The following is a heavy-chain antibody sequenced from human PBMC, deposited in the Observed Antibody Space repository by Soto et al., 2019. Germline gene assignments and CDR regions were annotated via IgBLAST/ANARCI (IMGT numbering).Heavy chain of an antibody. CDR1: GFTFSSNI. D-gene: IGHD2-15*01. CDR3: AKVLACIGGGCYCIDY. J-gene: IGHJ4*02. Sequence: GGSLRLSCAASGFTFSSNIMTWVRQAPGKGLEWVSAISSAADGTYYTDSVKGRFTISRDNSQNTLYLQMNSQRADDTAVYYCAKVLACIGGGCYCIDYWGQGTLVTVSS. CDR2: ISSAADGT. V-gene: IGHV3-23*01.